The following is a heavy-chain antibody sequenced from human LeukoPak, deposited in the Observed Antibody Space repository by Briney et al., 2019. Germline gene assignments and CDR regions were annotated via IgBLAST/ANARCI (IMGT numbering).Heavy chain of an antibody. CDR2: LHPNSGTA. CDR1: GYTFTNYD. J-gene: IGHJ3*02. D-gene: IGHD3/OR15-3a*01. Sequence: GASVKVSCKASGYTFTNYDINWVRQATGQGLEWMGWLHPNSGTAGYAQNFQGRVTITGDTSMSTAYMELSSLRSEDMAVYYCARVTSRFWTGYYDPFDIWGQGTMVTVSS. V-gene: IGHV1-8*03. CDR3: ARVTSRFWTGYYDPFDI.